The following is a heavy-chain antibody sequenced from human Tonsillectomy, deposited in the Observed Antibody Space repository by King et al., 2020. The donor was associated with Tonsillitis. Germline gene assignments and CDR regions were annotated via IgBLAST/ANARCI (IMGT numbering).Heavy chain of an antibody. J-gene: IGHJ5*02. CDR3: ARDSTVAGTDYPPNWFDP. CDR1: GGTFSSYA. V-gene: IGHV1-69*09. CDR2: IIPILGIA. Sequence: QLVQSGAEVKKPGSSVKVSCKASGGTFSSYAISWVRQAPGQGLEWMGRIIPILGIANYAQKFQGGVTITADKSTSTAYMELSSLRSEDTAVYYCARDSTVAGTDYPPNWFDPWGQGTLVTVSS. D-gene: IGHD6-19*01.